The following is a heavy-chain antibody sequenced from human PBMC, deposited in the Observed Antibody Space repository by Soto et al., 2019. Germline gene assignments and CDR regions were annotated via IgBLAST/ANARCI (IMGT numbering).Heavy chain of an antibody. J-gene: IGHJ6*03. Sequence: ASVKGSCKASGYTLTSYYVDWVRQAPGQGLEWMGIINPSGGSTSYAQKFQGRVTMTRDTSTSTVYMELSSLRSEDTAVYYCARANTVTSFRAAYYYYMDVWGKGTTVTVSS. CDR2: INPSGGST. V-gene: IGHV1-46*03. CDR1: GYTLTSYY. CDR3: ARANTVTSFRAAYYYYMDV. D-gene: IGHD4-17*01.